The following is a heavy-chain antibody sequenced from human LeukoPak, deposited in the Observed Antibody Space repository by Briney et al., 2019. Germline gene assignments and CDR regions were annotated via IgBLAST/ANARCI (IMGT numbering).Heavy chain of an antibody. CDR1: GFTFSSYS. V-gene: IGHV3-23*01. J-gene: IGHJ3*02. CDR3: AKFFGIRDAFDI. CDR2: ISGSGGST. D-gene: IGHD3-10*01. Sequence: GGSLRLSCAASGFTFSSYSMNWVRQAPGKGLEWVSAISGSGGSTYYADSVKGRFTISRDNSKNTLYLQMNSLRAEDTAVYYCAKFFGIRDAFDIWGQGTMVTVSS.